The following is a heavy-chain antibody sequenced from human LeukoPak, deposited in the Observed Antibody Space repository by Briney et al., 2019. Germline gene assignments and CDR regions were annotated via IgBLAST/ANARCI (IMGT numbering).Heavy chain of an antibody. CDR1: GFTFDDYA. V-gene: IGHV3-9*01. CDR2: ISWNSGSI. Sequence: PGGSLRLSCAASGFTFDDYAMHWVRQAPGKGLEWVSGISWNSGSIGYADSVKGRFTISRDNAKNTLYLQMNSLRVEDTAVYYCARDDPTVTTGPPVGSWGQGTLVTVSS. CDR3: ARDDPTVTTGPPVGS. D-gene: IGHD4-17*01. J-gene: IGHJ4*02.